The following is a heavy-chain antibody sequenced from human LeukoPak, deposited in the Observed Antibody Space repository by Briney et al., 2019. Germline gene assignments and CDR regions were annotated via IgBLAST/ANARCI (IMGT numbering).Heavy chain of an antibody. D-gene: IGHD3-10*01. J-gene: IGHJ4*02. Sequence: SETLSLTCTVSGGSISSGGYYWSWIRQPPGKGLEWIGEINHSGSTNYNPSLKSRVTISVDTSKNQFSLKLSSVTAADTAVYYCARGPPREEFYFDYWGQGTLVTVSS. CDR3: ARGPPREEFYFDY. V-gene: IGHV4-39*07. CDR1: GGSISSGGYY. CDR2: INHSGST.